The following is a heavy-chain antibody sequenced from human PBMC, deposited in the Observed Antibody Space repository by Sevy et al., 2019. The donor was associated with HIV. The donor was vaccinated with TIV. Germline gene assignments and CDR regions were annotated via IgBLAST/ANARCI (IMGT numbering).Heavy chain of an antibody. Sequence: GGSLRLSCAASGFTFSSYAMSWVRQAPGKGLEWVSAISGSGGSTYYADSVKGRFTISRDNSKNTLYLQMNSLRVEDTAVYYCAKDSDSCGYSPIDYWGQGTPVTVSS. D-gene: IGHD3-22*01. CDR2: ISGSGGST. CDR1: GFTFSSYA. J-gene: IGHJ4*02. CDR3: AKDSDSCGYSPIDY. V-gene: IGHV3-23*01.